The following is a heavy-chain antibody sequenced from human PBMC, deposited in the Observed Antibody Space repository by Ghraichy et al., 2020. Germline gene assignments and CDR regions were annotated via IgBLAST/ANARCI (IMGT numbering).Heavy chain of an antibody. J-gene: IGHJ3*02. CDR2: IYTSGST. CDR3: ATSAPYGFDAFDI. CDR1: GGSISSYY. D-gene: IGHD3-10*01. Sequence: SQTLSLTCTVSGGSISSYYWSWIRQPPGKGLEWIGYIYTSGSTNYNPSLKSRVTISVDTSKNQFSLKLSSVTAADTAVYYCATSAPYGFDAFDIWGQGTMVTVSS. V-gene: IGHV4-4*09.